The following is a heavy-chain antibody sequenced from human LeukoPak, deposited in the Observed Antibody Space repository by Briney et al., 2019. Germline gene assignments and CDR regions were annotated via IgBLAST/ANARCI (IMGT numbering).Heavy chain of an antibody. CDR3: ARDRNSNLFDY. J-gene: IGHJ4*02. D-gene: IGHD4-11*01. CDR2: IYYSGST. CDR1: GGSISSGDYY. Sequence: PSETLSLTCTVSGGSISSGDYYWSWIRQPPGKGLEWIGYIYYSGSTYYNPSLKSRVTISVDTSKNQFSLRLSSVTAADTAVYYCARDRNSNLFDYWGQGTLVTVSS. V-gene: IGHV4-30-4*08.